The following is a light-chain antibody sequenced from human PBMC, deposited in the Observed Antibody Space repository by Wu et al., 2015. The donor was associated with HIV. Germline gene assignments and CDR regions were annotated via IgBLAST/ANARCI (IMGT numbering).Light chain of an antibody. Sequence: EIVLTQSPGTLSLSPGERATLSCRASQSVSSSYLAWYQRKPGQAPRLLIYGASSRATGIPDRFSGSGSGTDFTLTISRLEPEDFAVYYCQQYRAFGQGTKVEIK. CDR3: QQYRA. V-gene: IGKV3-20*01. CDR1: QSVSSSY. J-gene: IGKJ1*01. CDR2: GAS.